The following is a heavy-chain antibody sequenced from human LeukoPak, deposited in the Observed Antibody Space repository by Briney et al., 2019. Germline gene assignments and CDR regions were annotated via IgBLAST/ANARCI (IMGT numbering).Heavy chain of an antibody. CDR1: GGSISSGGYY. D-gene: IGHD5-24*01. J-gene: IGHJ4*02. CDR2: IYYSGST. CDR3: ARGDVEMATIKAIDY. V-gene: IGHV4-31*03. Sequence: PSQTLSLTCTVSGGSISSGGYYWSWIRQHPGKGLEWIGYIYYSGSTYYNPSLKSRVTISVDTSKNQFSLKLSSVTAADTAVYYCARGDVEMATIKAIDYWGQGTLVTASS.